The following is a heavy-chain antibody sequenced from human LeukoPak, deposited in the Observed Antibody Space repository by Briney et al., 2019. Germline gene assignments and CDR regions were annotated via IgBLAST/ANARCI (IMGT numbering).Heavy chain of an antibody. D-gene: IGHD2-2*01. CDR3: ARGVAPDIVVVPAATRGLDY. CDR1: GGSFSGYY. Sequence: SETLSLTCAVYGGSFSGYYWSWIRQPPGKGLEWIGEINHSGSTNYNPSLKRRVTISVDTSKNQFSLKLSSVTAADTAVYYCARGVAPDIVVVPAATRGLDYWGQGTLVTVSS. CDR2: INHSGST. V-gene: IGHV4-34*01. J-gene: IGHJ4*02.